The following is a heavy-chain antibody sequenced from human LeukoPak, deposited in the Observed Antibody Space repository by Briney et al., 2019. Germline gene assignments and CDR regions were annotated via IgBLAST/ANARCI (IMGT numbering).Heavy chain of an antibody. J-gene: IGHJ4*02. Sequence: SGGSLRLSCAASGFTFSLAWMTWVRQAPGKGLEWVGRIKSKGGGETTDYGTPVKGRFTISRDDSKNTLFLQMNSLKTEDTALYYCAWISRSYSGGTNYYYFDYWGQGTLVTVSS. CDR2: IKSKGGGETT. CDR3: AWISRSYSGGTNYYYFDY. CDR1: GFTFSLAW. V-gene: IGHV3-15*01. D-gene: IGHD2-15*01.